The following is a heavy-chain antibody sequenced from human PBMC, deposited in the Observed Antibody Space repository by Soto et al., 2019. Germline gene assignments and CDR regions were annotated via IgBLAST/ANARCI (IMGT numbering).Heavy chain of an antibody. V-gene: IGHV1-18*01. CDR1: GYAFTTYG. CDR2: ISAHSGNT. J-gene: IGHJ4*02. CDR3: ARGRDGDS. Sequence: QVHLVQSGAEVKQPGASVKVSCKGSGYAFTTYGITWVRQAPGQGLEWMGWISAHSGNTNYAQKLQGRVTVTRDTSTSTAYMELRSLRPDDTAVYYCARGRDGDSWGQGALVTVSS.